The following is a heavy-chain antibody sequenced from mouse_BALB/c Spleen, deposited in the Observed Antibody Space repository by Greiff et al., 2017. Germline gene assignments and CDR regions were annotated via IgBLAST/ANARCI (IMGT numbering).Heavy chain of an antibody. V-gene: IGHV5-6-5*01. J-gene: IGHJ4*01. Sequence: EVQVVESGGGLVKPGGSLKLSCAASGFTFSSYAMSWVRQTPEKRLEWVASISSGGSTYYPDSVKGRFTISRDNARNILYLQMSSLRSEDTAMYYCASYYGYGAMDYWGQGTSVTVSS. CDR2: ISSGGST. CDR3: ASYYGYGAMDY. CDR1: GFTFSSYA. D-gene: IGHD1-2*01.